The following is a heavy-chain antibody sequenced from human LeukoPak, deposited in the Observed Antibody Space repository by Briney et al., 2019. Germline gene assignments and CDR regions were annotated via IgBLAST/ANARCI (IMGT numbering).Heavy chain of an antibody. CDR3: ARDVGGDYVGEYFDY. CDR2: IYSGGST. J-gene: IGHJ4*02. CDR1: GFTVSSNY. Sequence: GGSLRLSCAASGFTVSSNYMSWVRQAPGEGLEWVSVIYSGGSTYYADSVKGRFTISRDNSKNTLYLQMNGLRAEDTAVYYCARDVGGDYVGEYFDYWGQGTLVTVSS. V-gene: IGHV3-53*01. D-gene: IGHD4-17*01.